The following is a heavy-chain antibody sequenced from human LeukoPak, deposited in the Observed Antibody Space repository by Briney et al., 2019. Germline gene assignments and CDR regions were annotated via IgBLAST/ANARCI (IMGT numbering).Heavy chain of an antibody. CDR3: ARSPPYMYYYGSGSYYHDY. CDR1: GGSISSYY. CDR2: IYYSGST. Sequence: SETLSLTCTVSGGSISSYYWSWIRQPPGKGLEWIGYIYYSGSTNYNPSLKSRVTISVDTSKSQFSLKLSSVTAADTAVYYCARSPPYMYYYGSGSYYHDYWGQGTLVTVSS. J-gene: IGHJ4*02. D-gene: IGHD3-10*01. V-gene: IGHV4-59*08.